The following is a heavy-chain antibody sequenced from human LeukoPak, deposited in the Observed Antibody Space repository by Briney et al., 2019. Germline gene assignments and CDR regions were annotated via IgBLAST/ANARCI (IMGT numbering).Heavy chain of an antibody. CDR1: GFTFSSYA. D-gene: IGHD6-13*01. V-gene: IGHV3-23*01. CDR3: ARDSQQLVVLYYYYGMDV. J-gene: IGHJ6*02. CDR2: ISGSGGST. Sequence: GGSLRLSCAASGFTFSSYAMSWVRQAPGKGLEWVSAISGSGGSTYYADSVKGRFTISRDNSKNTLYLQMNSLRAEDTAVYYCARDSQQLVVLYYYYGMDVWGQGTTVTVSS.